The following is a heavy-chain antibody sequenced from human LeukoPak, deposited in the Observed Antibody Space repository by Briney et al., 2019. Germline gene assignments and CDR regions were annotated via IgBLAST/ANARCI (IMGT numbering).Heavy chain of an antibody. CDR1: GGTFSSYA. V-gene: IGHV1-69*05. D-gene: IGHD5-24*01. CDR3: ARGGEMATTED. J-gene: IGHJ4*02. Sequence: GASVKVSCKASGGTFSSYAISWVRQAPGQGLKWMGGIIPIFGTANYAQKFQGRVTITTDESTSTAYMELSSLRSEDTAVYYCARGGEMATTEDWGQGTLVTVSS. CDR2: IIPIFGTA.